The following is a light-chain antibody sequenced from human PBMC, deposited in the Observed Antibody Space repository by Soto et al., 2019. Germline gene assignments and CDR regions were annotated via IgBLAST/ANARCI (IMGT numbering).Light chain of an antibody. CDR2: DAS. CDR1: QSVSSN. CDR3: QQYNNWPYT. V-gene: IGKV3-15*01. J-gene: IGKJ2*01. Sequence: EIVMTQSPATLSVSPGERATLSCRASQSVSSNLAWYRQKPGQAPRLFMYDASARATGIPARFSGSGSWTEFTLTISSLQSEDFAVYYCQQYNNWPYTFGQGTRLEIK.